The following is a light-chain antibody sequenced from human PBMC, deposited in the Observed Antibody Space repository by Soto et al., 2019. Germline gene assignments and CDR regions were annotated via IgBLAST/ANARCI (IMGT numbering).Light chain of an antibody. CDR1: QTVASNY. J-gene: IGKJ1*01. CDR2: GAS. Sequence: ETVLTQSPGTLSLSPGERVTLSCRASQTVASNYFAWYQQRPGQAPRLLMNGASTRATGVPDRFSGSGSRTDFTLTISRLEPEDFAVYYCQQYTNSRWTFGQGTKVDIK. CDR3: QQYTNSRWT. V-gene: IGKV3-20*01.